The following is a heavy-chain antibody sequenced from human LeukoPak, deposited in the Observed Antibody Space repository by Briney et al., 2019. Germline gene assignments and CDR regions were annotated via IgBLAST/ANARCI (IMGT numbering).Heavy chain of an antibody. CDR2: ISSSSSYI. D-gene: IGHD5-24*01. CDR3: ARNRYGNNYVGY. CDR1: GFTFSSCS. J-gene: IGHJ4*02. V-gene: IGHV3-21*01. Sequence: PGGSLRLSCAASGFTFSSCSMNWVRQAPGKGLEWVSSISSSSSYIYYADSVKGRFTISRDNAKNSLYLQMNSLRAEDTAVYYCARNRYGNNYVGYWGQGTLVTVSS.